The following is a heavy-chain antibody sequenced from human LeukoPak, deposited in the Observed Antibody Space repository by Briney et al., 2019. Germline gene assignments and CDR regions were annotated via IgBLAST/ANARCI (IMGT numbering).Heavy chain of an antibody. V-gene: IGHV4-31*03. J-gene: IGHJ2*01. D-gene: IGHD4-23*01. CDR1: GGSISSGGEY. CDR2: VYYSGST. Sequence: SETLSLTCTASGGSISSGGEYWSWIRHLPGKGLEWIGYVYYSGSTYYNPSLESRITMSVDTSENQFSLKLTSVTAADTAVYYCARMGGNPVRYWYFDLWGRGTLVTVSS. CDR3: ARMGGNPVRYWYFDL.